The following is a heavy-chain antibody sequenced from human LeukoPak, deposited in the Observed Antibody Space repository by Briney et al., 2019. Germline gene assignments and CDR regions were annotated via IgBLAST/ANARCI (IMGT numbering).Heavy chain of an antibody. CDR2: IYSGGST. D-gene: IGHD4-17*01. Sequence: GGSLRLSCAASGFTVSSNYMSWVRQAPGKGLEWVSVIYSGGSTYYADSVKGRFTISRDNSKNTLYLQMNSLRAEDTAVCYCARGNTVTKPLDYWGQGTLVTVSS. CDR3: ARGNTVTKPLDY. J-gene: IGHJ4*02. V-gene: IGHV3-66*01. CDR1: GFTVSSNY.